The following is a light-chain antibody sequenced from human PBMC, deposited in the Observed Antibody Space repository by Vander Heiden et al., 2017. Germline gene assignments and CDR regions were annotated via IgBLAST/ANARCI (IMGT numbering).Light chain of an antibody. J-gene: IGLJ2*01. CDR3: QSHDDSNVV. V-gene: IGLV6-57*01. Sequence: NFMLTPPHSVSDSPGKTITISSTRSSGSIARNSVHWYQQRPGSPPTPVIYEDTHRPSGVPDRFSGSIDTFSNSASLTISGLRTEDEADYYCQSHDDSNVVFGGGTKLTVL. CDR2: EDT. CDR1: SGSIARNS.